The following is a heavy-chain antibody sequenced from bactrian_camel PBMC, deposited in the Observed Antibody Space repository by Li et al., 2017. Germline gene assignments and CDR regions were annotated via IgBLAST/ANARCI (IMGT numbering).Heavy chain of an antibody. Sequence: HVQLVESGGGSVQAGESLRLSCAASGIPFSSYCMGWFRQAPGKEREGVASLHTAVGTPYYADPVKGRFTISKDNAGNSLFLHMTNLKPEDTAMYYCAAASGLDRLCYLDLSRGHRGQGTQVTVS. CDR1: GIPFSSYC. J-gene: IGHJ4*01. CDR3: AAASGLDRLCYLDLSRGH. D-gene: IGHD3*01. CDR2: LHTAVGTP. V-gene: IGHV3S1*01.